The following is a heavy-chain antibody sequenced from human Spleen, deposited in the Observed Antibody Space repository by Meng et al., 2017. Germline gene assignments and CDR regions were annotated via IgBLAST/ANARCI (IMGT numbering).Heavy chain of an antibody. CDR1: GYIFRKYF. Sequence: ASVKVSCKASGYIFRKYFIHWVRQAPGQGLEWMGWVSAYNGNTNYAQKFQGRVTMTTDTSTNTAYMELRSLRSDDTAVYYCARPGTPYYDSTAYLEGLYYFDYWGQGALVTVSS. J-gene: IGHJ4*02. CDR3: ARPGTPYYDSTAYLEGLYYFDY. D-gene: IGHD3-22*01. V-gene: IGHV1-18*04. CDR2: VSAYNGNT.